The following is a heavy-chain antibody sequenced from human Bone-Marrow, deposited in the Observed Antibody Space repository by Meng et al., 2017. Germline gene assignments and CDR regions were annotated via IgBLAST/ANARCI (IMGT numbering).Heavy chain of an antibody. CDR1: GGSINSAGYY. CDR3: ARGRASCSSGGCSLGWFDP. Sequence: AQPQGCGPGLVKHGQGLSLTCMFSGGSINSAGYYWSWIRQHPGKGLEWIGYIYYTENTYYNPSLKSPMTISLDKSKNQFSLKLNSVTVADTAVYYCARGRASCSSGGCSLGWFDPWGQGTLVTVSS. CDR2: IYYTENT. J-gene: IGHJ5*02. V-gene: IGHV4-31*01. D-gene: IGHD2-15*01.